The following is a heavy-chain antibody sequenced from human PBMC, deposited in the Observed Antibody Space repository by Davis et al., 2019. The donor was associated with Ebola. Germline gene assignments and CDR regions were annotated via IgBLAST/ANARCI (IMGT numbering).Heavy chain of an antibody. CDR2: ISSSSSTI. V-gene: IGHV3-48*02. Sequence: PGGSLRLSCAASGFTFSSYSMNWVRQAPGKGLEWVSYISSSSSTIYYADSVKGRFTTSRDNAKNSLYLQMNSLRDEDTAVYYCARLMGDDYDILPYGMDVWGQGTTVTVSS. D-gene: IGHD3-9*01. CDR1: GFTFSSYS. J-gene: IGHJ6*02. CDR3: ARLMGDDYDILPYGMDV.